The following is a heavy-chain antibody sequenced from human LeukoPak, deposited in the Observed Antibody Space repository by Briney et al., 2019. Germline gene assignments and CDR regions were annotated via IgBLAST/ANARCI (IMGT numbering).Heavy chain of an antibody. CDR3: ARSLKTPRYYYYYMDV. Sequence: PGGSLRLSCAASGFTFSNYGMHWVRQAPGKGLEWVAVISYVGTSKYYADSVKGRFTISRDNSKNTLYLQMNSLKSDDTAVYYCARSLKTPRYYYYYMDVWGKGTKVTVSS. D-gene: IGHD3-16*01. V-gene: IGHV3-30*19. CDR2: ISYVGTSK. CDR1: GFTFSNYG. J-gene: IGHJ6*03.